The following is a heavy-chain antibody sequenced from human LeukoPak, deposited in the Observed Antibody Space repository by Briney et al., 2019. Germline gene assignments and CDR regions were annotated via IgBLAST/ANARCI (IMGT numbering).Heavy chain of an antibody. V-gene: IGHV4-59*01. CDR2: IYYSGST. Sequence: SETLSLTCTVSGVYISSYYWSWIRQPPGKGLAWIGYIYYSGSTNYNPSLKSRVTISVDTSKNQFSLKLSSVTAADTAVYYCAREANYYGSGIDYWGQGTLVTVSS. J-gene: IGHJ4*02. D-gene: IGHD3-10*01. CDR1: GVYISSYY. CDR3: AREANYYGSGIDY.